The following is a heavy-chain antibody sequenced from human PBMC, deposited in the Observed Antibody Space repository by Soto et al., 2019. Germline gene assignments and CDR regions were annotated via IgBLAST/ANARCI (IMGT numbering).Heavy chain of an antibody. CDR1: GFTFSSYW. J-gene: IGHJ4*02. Sequence: EVQLVESGGGLVQPGESLRLSCAASGFTFSSYWMTWVRQAPGKGLEWVANIKQDGGEKYYLDSVKGRFTISRDNAKNTLYLQMNSLRIEDPAVYYCARATGFLLNSRYCNGTTCPEDYWGQGALVTVSS. CDR3: ARATGFLLNSRYCNGTTCPEDY. V-gene: IGHV3-7*01. CDR2: IKQDGGEK. D-gene: IGHD5-18*01.